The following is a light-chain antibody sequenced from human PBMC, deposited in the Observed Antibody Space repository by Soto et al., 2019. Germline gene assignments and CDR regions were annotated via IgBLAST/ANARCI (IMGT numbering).Light chain of an antibody. CDR2: GAS. J-gene: IGKJ2*01. V-gene: IGKV3-20*01. CDR3: QQYGISPNT. CDR1: QSVSSGY. Sequence: ETVMTQSPGTLSLSPGERATLSCRASQSVSSGYLAWYQQKPGQAPRLLIFGASNRATGIPDRFTGSGSGTDFTLTISRLEPEDFAVYYCQQYGISPNTFGQGTKLEIK.